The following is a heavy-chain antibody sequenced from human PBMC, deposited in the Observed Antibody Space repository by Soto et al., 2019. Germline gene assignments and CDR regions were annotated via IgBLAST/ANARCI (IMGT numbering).Heavy chain of an antibody. Sequence: QMQLVQSGPDVKEPGTSVKVSCQASGFTVSDSAVHWVRQARGQPLEWIGYIVVGNGNTNFAQRFQERVTFSSDKYRGTAYMALRSLRSADTVVYYCAATTHYDFCSGYFTGVAFDIWGQGTKVTVSS. CDR1: GFTVSDSA. D-gene: IGHD3-3*01. CDR2: IVVGNGNT. J-gene: IGHJ3*02. V-gene: IGHV1-58*01. CDR3: AATTHYDFCSGYFTGVAFDI.